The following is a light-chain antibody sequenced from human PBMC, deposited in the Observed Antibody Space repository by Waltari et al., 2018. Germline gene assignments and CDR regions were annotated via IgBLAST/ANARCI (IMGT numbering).Light chain of an antibody. J-gene: IGKJ2*01. V-gene: IGKV2-29*02. CDR1: QSLLQTNGKTY. Sequence: VMSHAPLSLSVTPGQPASISCKSGQSLLQTNGKTYFYWYLQKPGQSPQLLMYEVSSRISGVPDRFSGSGSGTDFTLKISRVEAEDVGIYYCMQSTHIPYTFGQGTKLEIK. CDR2: EVS. CDR3: MQSTHIPYT.